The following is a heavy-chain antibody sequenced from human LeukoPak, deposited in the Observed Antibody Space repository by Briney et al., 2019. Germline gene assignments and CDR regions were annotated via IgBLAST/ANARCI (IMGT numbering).Heavy chain of an antibody. V-gene: IGHV1-18*01. J-gene: IGHJ4*02. D-gene: IGHD1-26*01. CDR1: GYTFTSYG. Sequence: ASLKVSCKASGYTFTSYGINWGRQAPGQGLEWMGWISVYNGYTGYAQKFQGRVTMTTDTSTRTTYMELRGLKSDDTAVYYCARDSGWELKQYYFDHWGQGTLVTVSS. CDR3: ARDSGWELKQYYFDH. CDR2: ISVYNGYT.